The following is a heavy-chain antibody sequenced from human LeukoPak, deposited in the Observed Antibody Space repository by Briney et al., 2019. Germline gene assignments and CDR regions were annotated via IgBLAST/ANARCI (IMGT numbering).Heavy chain of an antibody. CDR1: GFTFSSHW. CDR3: ASPMWDTAIHDY. D-gene: IGHD5-18*01. CDR2: INSDGSIT. Sequence: PGGSPRLSCAASGFTFSSHWMHWVRQAPGKGLVWVSRINSDGSITSYADSVKGRFTISRGNAKDTLYLRMNSLRAEDAAVYYCASPMWDTAIHDYWGQGTLVTVSS. J-gene: IGHJ4*02. V-gene: IGHV3-74*01.